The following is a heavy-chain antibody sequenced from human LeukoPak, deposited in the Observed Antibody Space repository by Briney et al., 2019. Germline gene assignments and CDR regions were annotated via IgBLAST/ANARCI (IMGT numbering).Heavy chain of an antibody. CDR2: ILYDGSNK. J-gene: IGHJ4*02. CDR3: ARDVNSGNYGY. Sequence: PGESLRLSCAATGFTFSTYWMSWVRQAPGKGLEWVALILYDGSNKYYADSVKGRFTISRDNSKSMLYLQLNSLRAEDTAVYYCARDVNSGNYGYWGQGTLVTVSS. CDR1: GFTFSTYW. V-gene: IGHV3-33*08. D-gene: IGHD3-10*01.